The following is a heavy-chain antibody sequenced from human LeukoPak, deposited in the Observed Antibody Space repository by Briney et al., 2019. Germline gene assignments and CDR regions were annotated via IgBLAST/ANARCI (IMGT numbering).Heavy chain of an antibody. CDR2: IGQDGSEN. V-gene: IGHV3-7*01. Sequence: VGSLRLSCAASGFTFSNYWMNWVRQAPGEGLEWVASIGQDGSENCYVDSVKGRFTISRDNAKNSLYLQMNSLRVEDTAVYYCATGGGWYFDYWGQGALITASS. J-gene: IGHJ4*02. D-gene: IGHD6-19*01. CDR1: GFTFSNYW. CDR3: ATGGGWYFDY.